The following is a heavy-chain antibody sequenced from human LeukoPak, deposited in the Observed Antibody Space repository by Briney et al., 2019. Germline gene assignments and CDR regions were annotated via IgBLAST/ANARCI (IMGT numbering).Heavy chain of an antibody. CDR3: ARDQRGCSSTSCYYYFDY. CDR2: IIPIFVTA. J-gene: IGHJ4*02. CDR1: GGTFSSYA. V-gene: IGHV1-69*13. Sequence: ASVKVSCKASGGTFSSYAISWVRQAPGQGLEWMGGIIPIFVTANYAQKFQGRVTITADESTSTAYMELRSLRYEDTAVYYCARDQRGCSSTSCYYYFDYWGQGTLVTVSS. D-gene: IGHD2-2*01.